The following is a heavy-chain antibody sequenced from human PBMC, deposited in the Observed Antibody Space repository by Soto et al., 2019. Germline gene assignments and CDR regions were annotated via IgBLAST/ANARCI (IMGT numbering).Heavy chain of an antibody. CDR3: VGDRDTTAHMVHVNY. V-gene: IGHV3-48*02. Sequence: PGGSLRLSCAASGLTFTIYSMNWVRQAPGKGLEWVSYISYNGGQIAYADSVKGRFTVSRDNAKNSLYLQMNSLRDEDTAIYYCVGDRDTTAHMVHVNYWGQGTLVTVSS. CDR1: GLTFTIYS. CDR2: ISYNGGQI. J-gene: IGHJ4*02. D-gene: IGHD2-21*02.